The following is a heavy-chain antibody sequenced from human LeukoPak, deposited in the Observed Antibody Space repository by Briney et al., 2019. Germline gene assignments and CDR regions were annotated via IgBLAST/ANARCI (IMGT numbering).Heavy chain of an antibody. V-gene: IGHV1-2*02. CDR1: GYTFTGYY. J-gene: IGHJ3*02. D-gene: IGHD1-1*01. Sequence: ASVKVSCKASGYTFTGYYVHWVRRAPGQGLEWMGWINPNSGGTNYAQKFQGRVTMTRDTSISTAYMELSRLRSDDTAVYYCASPNWNDEGAFDIWGQGTMVTVSS. CDR2: INPNSGGT. CDR3: ASPNWNDEGAFDI.